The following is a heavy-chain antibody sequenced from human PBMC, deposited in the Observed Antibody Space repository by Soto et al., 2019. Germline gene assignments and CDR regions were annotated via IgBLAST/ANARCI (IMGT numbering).Heavy chain of an antibody. CDR3: ARLRDDFWSGSRYGMAV. D-gene: IGHD3-3*01. J-gene: IGHJ6*02. CDR1: GYTFTSYG. CDR2: ISAYNGNT. Sequence: GASVKVSCKASGYTFTSYGISWVRQAPGQGLEWMGWISAYNGNTNYAQKLQGRVTMTTDTSTSTAYMELRSLRSDDTAVYYCARLRDDFWSGSRYGMAVWGQGTTVTVSS. V-gene: IGHV1-18*01.